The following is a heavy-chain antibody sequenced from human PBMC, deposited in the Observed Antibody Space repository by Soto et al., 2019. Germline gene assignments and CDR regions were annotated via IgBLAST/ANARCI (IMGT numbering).Heavy chain of an antibody. CDR2: IYHSGST. CDR3: ARRHSSSWYGLDY. V-gene: IGHV4-38-2*01. J-gene: IGHJ4*02. Sequence: SETLSLTCAVSGYSISSGYYWGWIRQPPGKGLEWIGGIYHSGSTYYNPSLKSRVSISVDTSKNQFSLRLSSVTAADTAMYYCARRHSSSWYGLDYWGQGTLVTVSS. D-gene: IGHD6-13*01. CDR1: GYSISSGYY.